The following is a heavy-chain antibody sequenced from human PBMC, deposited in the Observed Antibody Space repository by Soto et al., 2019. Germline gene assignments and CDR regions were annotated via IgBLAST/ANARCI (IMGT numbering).Heavy chain of an antibody. J-gene: IGHJ4*02. CDR3: ARGRVVRGVWGKDYYYYFDY. Sequence: PSETLSLTCAVYGGSFSGYYWSWIRQPPGKGLEWIGEINHSGSTNYNPSLKSRVTISVDTSKNQFSLKLSSVTAADTAVYYCARGRVVRGVWGKDYYYYFDYWGQGTLVTVSS. CDR1: GGSFSGYY. V-gene: IGHV4-34*01. D-gene: IGHD3-10*01. CDR2: INHSGST.